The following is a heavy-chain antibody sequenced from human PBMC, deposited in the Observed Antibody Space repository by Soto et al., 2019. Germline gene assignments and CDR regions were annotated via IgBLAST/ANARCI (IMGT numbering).Heavy chain of an antibody. CDR2: ISSSSSYT. J-gene: IGHJ4*02. D-gene: IGHD1-26*01. CDR1: GFTFSDYY. V-gene: IGHV3-11*06. CDR3: ARFLSWELNLIDY. Sequence: PGGSLRLSCAASGFTFSDYYMSWIRQAPGKGLEWVSYISSSSSYTNYADSVKGRFTISRDNAKNSLYLPMNSQRAEDTAVYYCARFLSWELNLIDYWGQGTLVTVSS.